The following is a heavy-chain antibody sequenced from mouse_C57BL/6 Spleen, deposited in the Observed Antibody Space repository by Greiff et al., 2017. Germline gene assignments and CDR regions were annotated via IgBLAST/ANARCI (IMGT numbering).Heavy chain of an antibody. CDR1: GFTFSDYG. D-gene: IGHD2-4*01. CDR3: ARLYDYNDYIDY. J-gene: IGHJ2*01. Sequence: EVKLVESGGGLVKPGGSLTLSCAASGFTFSDYGMHWVRQAPEKGLEWVAYISSGSSTSYYADTVKGRFTIYRDNAKNTLFLQMTSLRSEDTAMYYCARLYDYNDYIDYWGQGTTLTGSS. V-gene: IGHV5-17*01. CDR2: ISSGSSTS.